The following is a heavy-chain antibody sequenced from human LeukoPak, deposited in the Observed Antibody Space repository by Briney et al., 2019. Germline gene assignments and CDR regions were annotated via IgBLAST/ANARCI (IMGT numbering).Heavy chain of an antibody. Sequence: SETLSLTCTVPGGSISSYYWSWIRQPAGKGLERIGRISPSGSTNYNPSLKSRVTMSVDTSKNQFSLKLSSVTAADTALYYCATDISWFETWGQGTLVTVSS. CDR2: ISPSGST. D-gene: IGHD3-3*02. V-gene: IGHV4-4*07. CDR3: ATDISWFET. CDR1: GGSISSYY. J-gene: IGHJ5*02.